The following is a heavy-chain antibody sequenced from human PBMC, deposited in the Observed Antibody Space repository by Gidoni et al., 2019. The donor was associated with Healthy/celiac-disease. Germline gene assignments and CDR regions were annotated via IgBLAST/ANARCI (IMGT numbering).Heavy chain of an antibody. J-gene: IGHJ4*02. CDR1: GFTLSSYG. CDR2: ISYDGSNK. V-gene: IGHV3-30*18. CDR3: AKERFLGLAF. Sequence: QVQLVESGGGVVQPGRSLRLSCAASGFTLSSYGMHWVRQAPGKGLEWVTVISYDGSNKYYADSVKGRFTISRDNSKNTLYLQMNSLRAEDTAVYYCAKERFLGLAFWGQGTLVTVSS.